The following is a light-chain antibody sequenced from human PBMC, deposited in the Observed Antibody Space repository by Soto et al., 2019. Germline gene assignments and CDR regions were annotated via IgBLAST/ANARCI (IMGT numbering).Light chain of an antibody. J-gene: IGKJ4*01. CDR3: QQYNNWPLT. CDR1: QSVNSN. Sequence: EIVMTQSPSTLSVSPGERATLSGRASQSVNSNLAWYQQKPGQAPRLLIYAASTMATGIPGRFSGSGSGIDFTLTICRLQSEDFAVYSCQQYNNWPLTFGGGTKVAIK. CDR2: AAS. V-gene: IGKV3-15*01.